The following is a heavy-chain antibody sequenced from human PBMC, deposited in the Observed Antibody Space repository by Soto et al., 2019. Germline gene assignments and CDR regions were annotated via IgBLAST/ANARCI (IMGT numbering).Heavy chain of an antibody. CDR3: ARRYGDSFDY. Sequence: QEQLQESGPGLVKPSETLSLTCTVSGGSISSYYWSWIRQPPGKGLEWIGYIYYSGSTKYNPSLKSRVTISVDTSKNQFSLKLSSVTAADTAVYYCARRYGDSFDYWGQGTLVTVSS. CDR1: GGSISSYY. V-gene: IGHV4-59*08. D-gene: IGHD4-17*01. J-gene: IGHJ4*02. CDR2: IYYSGST.